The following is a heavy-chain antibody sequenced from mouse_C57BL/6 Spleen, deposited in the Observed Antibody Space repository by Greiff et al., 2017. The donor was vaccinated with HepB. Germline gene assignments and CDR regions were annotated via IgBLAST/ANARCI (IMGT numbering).Heavy chain of an antibody. CDR2: INPYNGGT. CDR1: GYTFTDYY. D-gene: IGHD2-4*01. V-gene: IGHV1-19*01. CDR3: ARDYEAWFAY. J-gene: IGHJ3*01. Sequence: EVQLQQSGPVLVKPGASVKMSCKASGYTFTDYYMNWVKQSHGKSLEWIGVINPYNGGTSYNQKFKGKATLTVDKSSSTAYMELNSLTSEDSAVYYCARDYEAWFAYWGQGTLVTVSA.